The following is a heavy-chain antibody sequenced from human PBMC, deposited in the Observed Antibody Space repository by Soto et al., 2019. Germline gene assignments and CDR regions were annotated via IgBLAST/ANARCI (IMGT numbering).Heavy chain of an antibody. V-gene: IGHV4-59*12. CDR2: IYYTGST. CDR3: ARAVGPDAFDI. CDR1: GGSISSYY. Sequence: PSETLSLTCSVSGGSISSYYWSWIRQPPGKGLEWIGDIYYTGSTNYNPSLKSRVTISVDTSKNQFSLKLSSVTAADTAVYYCARAVGPDAFDIWGRGTLVTVSS. J-gene: IGHJ4*02. D-gene: IGHD1-26*01.